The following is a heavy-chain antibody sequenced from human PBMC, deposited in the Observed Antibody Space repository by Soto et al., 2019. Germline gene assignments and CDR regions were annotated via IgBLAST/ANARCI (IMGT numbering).Heavy chain of an antibody. V-gene: IGHV1-69*11. CDR3: ARCPQPPDTADPYAVDV. CDR1: GGTFSRSG. Sequence: ASVKVSCKASGGTFSRSGFHWVRQAPGQGLEWMGMIVPSVDTTNYAQKFQARVTISADQFTSTVYMELGSLRSEDTAVYYCARCPQPPDTADPYAVDVWGQGTRVTVSS. D-gene: IGHD5-18*01. J-gene: IGHJ6*02. CDR2: IVPSVDTT.